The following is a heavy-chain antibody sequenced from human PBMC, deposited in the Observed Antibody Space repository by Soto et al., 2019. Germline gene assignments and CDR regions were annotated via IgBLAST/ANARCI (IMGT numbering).Heavy chain of an antibody. J-gene: IGHJ4*02. Sequence: QVELVESGGGVVQPGRSLRLSCAASGFTFSTYGMHWVRQAPGKGLEWVAAMSYDGTKEYYVDSVTGRFTISRDNSRNTLFLQLNSLRAADTDVYYCAKEYGSTWIDHWGQGTLVTVSA. V-gene: IGHV3-30*18. CDR2: MSYDGTKE. CDR1: GFTFSTYG. CDR3: AKEYGSTWIDH. D-gene: IGHD6-13*01.